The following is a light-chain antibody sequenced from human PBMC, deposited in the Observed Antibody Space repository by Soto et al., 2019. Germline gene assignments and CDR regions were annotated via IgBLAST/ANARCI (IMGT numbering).Light chain of an antibody. V-gene: IGKV1-27*01. CDR2: AAS. CDR3: QKYNSAPLT. J-gene: IGKJ4*01. CDR1: QGISNY. Sequence: DIQMTQSPSSLSASVGDRVTVTCRASQGISNYLAWYQQKPGQVPKLLIFAASTLRSGVPSRFSGSGFGTDFTLTISSLQPEDVATYYCQKYNSAPLTFGGGTKVEIK.